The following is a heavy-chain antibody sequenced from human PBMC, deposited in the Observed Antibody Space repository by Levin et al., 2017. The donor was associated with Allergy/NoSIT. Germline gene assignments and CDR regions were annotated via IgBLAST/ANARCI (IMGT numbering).Heavy chain of an antibody. CDR3: ARGQIHYYDSSGRYYYYSGMDV. D-gene: IGHD3-22*01. CDR1: GASVSSDPYY. V-gene: IGHV4-61*01. J-gene: IGHJ6*02. Sequence: SETLSLTCTVSGASVSSDPYYWTWIRQPPGKGLEWIGYIYYSGSTNFNPSLRGRVTISTDASKNQFSLKLTSVTAADRAVYYCARGQIHYYDSSGRYYYYSGMDVWGQGTTVTVSS. CDR2: IYYSGST.